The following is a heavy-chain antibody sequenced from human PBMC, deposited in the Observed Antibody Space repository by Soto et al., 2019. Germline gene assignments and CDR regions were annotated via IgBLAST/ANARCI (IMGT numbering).Heavy chain of an antibody. V-gene: IGHV1-3*01. CDR1: GYTFTSYA. D-gene: IGHD3-16*01. CDR2: INPGTANT. Sequence: ASVKVSCKASGYTFTSYALHWVRQAPGQRLEWIGWINPGTANTKYSHKFQGRVTITRDTSATTAYMEVSSLRSEDTAVYYCARAASWGPIPGAFEIWGQGTMVTVSS. CDR3: ARAASWGPIPGAFEI. J-gene: IGHJ3*02.